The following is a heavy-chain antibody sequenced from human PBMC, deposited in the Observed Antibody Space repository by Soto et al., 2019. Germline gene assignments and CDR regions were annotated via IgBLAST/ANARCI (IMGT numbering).Heavy chain of an antibody. CDR3: ARQVAAAGRRIYYFDY. V-gene: IGHV4-59*08. CDR2: IYYSGST. CDR1: GGSISSYY. J-gene: IGHJ4*02. Sequence: SETLFLTCTVSGGSISSYYWSWIRQPPGKGLEWIGYIYYSGSTNYNPSLKSLVTISVDTSKNQFSLKLISVTAADTAVYYCARQVAAAGRRIYYFDYWGQGTLVTVSS. D-gene: IGHD6-13*01.